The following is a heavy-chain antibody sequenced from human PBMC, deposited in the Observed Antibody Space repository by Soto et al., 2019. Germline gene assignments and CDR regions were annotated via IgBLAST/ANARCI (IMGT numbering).Heavy chain of an antibody. V-gene: IGHV1-69*13. D-gene: IGHD6-13*01. Sequence: ASVKVSCKASGGTFSSYAISWVRQATGQGLEWMGGIIPIFGTANYAQKFQGRVTITADESTSTAYMELSSLRSEDTAVYYCAREGHNSSSWYSVVSRCWDPWGQEPLVPSPQ. CDR1: GGTFSSYA. J-gene: IGHJ5*02. CDR2: IIPIFGTA. CDR3: AREGHNSSSWYSVVSRCWDP.